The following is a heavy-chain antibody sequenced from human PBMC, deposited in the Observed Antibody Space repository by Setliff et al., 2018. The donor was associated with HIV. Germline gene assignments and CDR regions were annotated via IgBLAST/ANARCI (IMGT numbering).Heavy chain of an antibody. V-gene: IGHV4-59*01. CDR2: IGYNGDT. CDR3: ARWGASGGRPDWHAFDN. J-gene: IGHJ4*02. Sequence: SETLSLTCTVSGGSINSYYWNWIRQSPGKGLEWIGYIGYNGDTSYNPSLNSRVTLSVDRSKNQFSLKLSSVSAADTAVYFCARWGASGGRPDWHAFDNWGQGTLVTVSS. CDR1: GGSINSYY. D-gene: IGHD2-15*01.